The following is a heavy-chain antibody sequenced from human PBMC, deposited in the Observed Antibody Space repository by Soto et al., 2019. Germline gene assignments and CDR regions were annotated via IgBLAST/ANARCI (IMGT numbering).Heavy chain of an antibody. V-gene: IGHV2-70*01. CDR2: IDWDDDK. D-gene: IGHD6-6*01. CDR1: GFSLSTSGVC. J-gene: IGHJ5*02. Sequence: VSGPTLVNPTQTLTLTCTFSGFSLSTSGVCVSWIRQPPGKALEWLALIDWDDDKYYSTSLKTRLTISKDTSKNQVVLTMTNMDPVDTATYYCARLIAARPWFDPWGQGTLVTVSS. CDR3: ARLIAARPWFDP.